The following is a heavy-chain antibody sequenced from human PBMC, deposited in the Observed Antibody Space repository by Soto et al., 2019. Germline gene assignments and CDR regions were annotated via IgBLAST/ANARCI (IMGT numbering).Heavy chain of an antibody. J-gene: IGHJ4*02. CDR3: AHRTYCSGGSRSDD. D-gene: IGHD2-15*01. CDR2: IFWDDDK. CDR1: GFSLSTSGVG. V-gene: IGHV2-5*02. Sequence: QITLKESGPTLVKPTQTLTLTCTFSGFSLSTSGVGVGWIRQPPGKALEWLAIIFWDDDKRYSPSLRSRLTTXPXTXXNRVLLTMTSMDPIDTATYYCAHRTYCSGGSRSDDWGQGTLVTVSS.